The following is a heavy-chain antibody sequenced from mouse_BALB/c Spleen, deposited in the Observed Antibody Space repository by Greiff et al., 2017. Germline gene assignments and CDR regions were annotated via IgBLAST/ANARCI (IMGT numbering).Heavy chain of an antibody. CDR3: AKGITTATKSAWFAY. CDR2: IHYSGST. CDR1: GYSITSGYS. J-gene: IGHJ3*01. Sequence: EVKLLESGPDLVKPSQSLSLTCTVTGYSITSGYSWHWIRQFPGNKLEWMGYIHYSGSTNYNPSLKSRISITRDTSKNQFFLQLNSVTTEDTATYYCAKGITTATKSAWFAYWGQGSLVTVSA. D-gene: IGHD1-2*01. V-gene: IGHV3-1*02.